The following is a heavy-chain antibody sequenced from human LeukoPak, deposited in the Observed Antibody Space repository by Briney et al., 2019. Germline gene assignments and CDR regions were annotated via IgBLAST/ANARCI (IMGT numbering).Heavy chain of an antibody. V-gene: IGHV3-23*01. D-gene: IGHD6-19*01. J-gene: IGHJ3*02. CDR2: ISGSDGST. CDR3: AKPRGEEWLVGLYDAFDI. Sequence: PGGSLRLSCAASGFTFTTNAMSWVSQAPGKGLEWVSVISGSDGSTYYADSVKGRFTISRDNSKNTLYLQMNSLRAEDTAVFYCAKPRGEEWLVGLYDAFDIWGQGTMVTVSS. CDR1: GFTFTTNA.